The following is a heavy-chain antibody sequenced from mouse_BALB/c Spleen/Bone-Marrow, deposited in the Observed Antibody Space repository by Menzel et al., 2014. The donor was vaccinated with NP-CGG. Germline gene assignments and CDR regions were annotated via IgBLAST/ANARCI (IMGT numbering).Heavy chain of an antibody. V-gene: IGHV1-62-2*01. Sequence: QVQLQQSGAGLVKPGASVKLSCKASGHTFXEYIIHWVKQRSGQGLEWIGWFYPGSGSIKYNEKFKDKATLTADKSSSTVYMELSRLTSEDSAVYFCARHEGGEMGFDYWGQGTTLTVSS. CDR1: GHTFXEYI. D-gene: IGHD2-3*01. J-gene: IGHJ2*01. CDR3: ARHEGGEMGFDY. CDR2: FYPGSGSI.